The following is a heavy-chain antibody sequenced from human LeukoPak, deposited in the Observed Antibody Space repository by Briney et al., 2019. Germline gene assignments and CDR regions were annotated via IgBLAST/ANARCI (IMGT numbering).Heavy chain of an antibody. Sequence: GGSPRLSCAASGFTLSSYSMNWVRQAPGKGLEWVSSISSSSSYIHYTDSVKGRFTISRDNTKKSLYLQMNSLRAEDTAVYYCARDRYDRSGYYDYWGQGTLVTVSS. CDR1: GFTLSSYS. CDR2: ISSSSSYI. V-gene: IGHV3-21*01. J-gene: IGHJ4*02. CDR3: ARDRYDRSGYYDY. D-gene: IGHD3-22*01.